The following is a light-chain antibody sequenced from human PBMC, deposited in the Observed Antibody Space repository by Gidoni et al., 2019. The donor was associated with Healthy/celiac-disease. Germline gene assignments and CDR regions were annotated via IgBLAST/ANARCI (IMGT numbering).Light chain of an antibody. J-gene: IGKJ1*01. V-gene: IGKV1-5*03. Sequence: DIQMTQSPSTLAASVGDRVTITCRASQSISSWLAWYQQKPGKAPKLLLYKASSLESGFPSRFSGSGSGTEFTLTISSLQPDDFATYYCQQYNSYSLWTFGQGTKVEIK. CDR2: KAS. CDR3: QQYNSYSLWT. CDR1: QSISSW.